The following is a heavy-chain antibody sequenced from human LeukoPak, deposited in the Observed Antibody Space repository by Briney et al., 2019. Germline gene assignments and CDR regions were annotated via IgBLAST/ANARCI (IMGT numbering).Heavy chain of an antibody. Sequence: GGSLRLSCAASGFTFSSYAMSWVRQAPGKGLEWVSAISGGGGSTYYADSVKGRFTISRDNSKNTLYLQMNSLKIEDTAVYYCTIGDGWIPNWGQGTLATVSS. CDR2: ISGGGGST. J-gene: IGHJ4*02. CDR3: TIGDGWIPN. D-gene: IGHD5-18*01. V-gene: IGHV3-23*01. CDR1: GFTFSSYA.